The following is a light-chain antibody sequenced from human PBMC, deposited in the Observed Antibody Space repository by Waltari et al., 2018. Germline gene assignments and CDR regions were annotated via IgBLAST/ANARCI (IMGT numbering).Light chain of an antibody. J-gene: IGLJ2*01. V-gene: IGLV1-40*01. CDR3: QSYDTKVGVV. CDR1: WSNIGAGYD. CDR2: GVT. Sequence: QSVLTQPPSVSGAPGQRVTIPCTGSWSNIGAGYDVHWYQQLPGKAPTLLVYGVTTRPPGVPDRFFGSKSGTSASLAIPGLQPEDEADYYCQSYDTKVGVVFGGGSKLTVL.